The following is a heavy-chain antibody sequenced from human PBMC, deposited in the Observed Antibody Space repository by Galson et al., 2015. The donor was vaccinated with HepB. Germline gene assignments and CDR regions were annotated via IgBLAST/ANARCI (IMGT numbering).Heavy chain of an antibody. CDR1: GYTFTSYG. J-gene: IGHJ6*02. CDR2: ISAYNGNT. D-gene: IGHD2-2*01. CDR3: ARDLSIVVVPAAIEAGYYYYGMDV. Sequence: SVKVSCKASGYTFTSYGISWVRQAPGQGLEWMGWISAYNGNTNYAQKLQGRVTMTTDTSTSTAYMELRSLRSDDTAVYYCARDLSIVVVPAAIEAGYYYYGMDVWGQGTTVTVSS. V-gene: IGHV1-18*01.